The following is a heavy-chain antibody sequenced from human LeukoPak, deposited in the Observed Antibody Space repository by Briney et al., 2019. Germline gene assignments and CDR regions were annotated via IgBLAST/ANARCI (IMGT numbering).Heavy chain of an antibody. V-gene: IGHV3-23*01. Sequence: HPGGSLRLSCAASGFTFSSYAMNWVRQGPGKGLEWVSAISGSGGSTYYADSVKVRFTISRDNSKNTLHLQMNSLRAEDTAVYYCAKFRAVTGCGDYWGQGTLVTVSS. J-gene: IGHJ4*02. CDR2: ISGSGGST. CDR1: GFTFSSYA. D-gene: IGHD3-9*01. CDR3: AKFRAVTGCGDY.